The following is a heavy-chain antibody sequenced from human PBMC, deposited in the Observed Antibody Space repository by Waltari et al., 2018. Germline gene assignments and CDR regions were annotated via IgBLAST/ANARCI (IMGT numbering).Heavy chain of an antibody. CDR2: IESDGRRT. V-gene: IGHV3-74*03. Sequence: EVQLVESGGALVQPGGSLRLSCATSGFTFSTYWMHWVRQVPGKGLMGVAHIESDGRRTTYAESGKGRFTISRDNAKNTVYLQMNSLRDEDTAVYYCVRDEPGDGLDYWGQGTLVTVSS. CDR3: VRDEPGDGLDY. CDR1: GFTFSTYW. J-gene: IGHJ4*02. D-gene: IGHD7-27*01.